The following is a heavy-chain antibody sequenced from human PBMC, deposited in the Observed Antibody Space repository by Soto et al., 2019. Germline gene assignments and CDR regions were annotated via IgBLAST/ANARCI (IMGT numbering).Heavy chain of an antibody. Sequence: APVKVSCKASGYTFTSYGISWVRQAPGQGLEWMGWISAYNGNTNYAQKLQGRVTMTTDTSTSTAYMELRSLRSDDTAVYYCAREDDSSGWFMRSDYYYYGMDVWGQGTTVTVSS. V-gene: IGHV1-18*01. D-gene: IGHD6-19*01. CDR3: AREDDSSGWFMRSDYYYYGMDV. CDR1: GYTFTSYG. CDR2: ISAYNGNT. J-gene: IGHJ6*02.